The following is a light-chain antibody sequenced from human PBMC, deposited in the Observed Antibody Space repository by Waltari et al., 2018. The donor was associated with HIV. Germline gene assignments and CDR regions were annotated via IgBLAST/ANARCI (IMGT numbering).Light chain of an antibody. V-gene: IGLV7-46*01. CDR3: LLSYAGARPVI. CDR1: PGPVTSGHH. CDR2: DTN. Sequence: QAVVTHEPSLTVSPGGTVTPTCCPGPGPVTSGHHPYWFQQTPGQAPRTLIYDTNNKHSWTPARFSGSLLGGKAALTLSGAQPEDEAKYYCLLSYAGARPVIFGGGTQLTVL. J-gene: IGLJ2*01.